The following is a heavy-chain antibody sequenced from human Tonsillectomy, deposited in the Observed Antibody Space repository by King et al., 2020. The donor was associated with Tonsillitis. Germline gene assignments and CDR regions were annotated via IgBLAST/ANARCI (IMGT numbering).Heavy chain of an antibody. J-gene: IGHJ6*02. Sequence: VQLVESGGGLVKPGGSLRLSCAASGFTFSDYYMSWIRQAPGKGLEWVSYISSSGSTIYYADSVKGRFTISRDNAKNSLYLQMNSLIAEDTAVYYCARESLQQQQPLYYYYGMDVWGQGTTVTVSS. CDR1: GFTFSDYY. CDR2: ISSSGSTI. V-gene: IGHV3-11*01. D-gene: IGHD6-13*01. CDR3: ARESLQQQQPLYYYYGMDV.